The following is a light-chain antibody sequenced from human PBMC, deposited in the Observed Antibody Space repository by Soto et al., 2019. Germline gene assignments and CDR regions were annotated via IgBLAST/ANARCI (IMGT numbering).Light chain of an antibody. Sequence: QSVLAQPPSASGSPGQSVTISCTGTSSDVGTYKYVSWYQQHPGKAPKLILYEVNERPSGVPDRFSGSKSGNTASLTVSGLQAEDEADYYCSSYTNINTRACVFGTGTKVTVL. CDR3: SSYTNINTRACV. J-gene: IGLJ1*01. CDR1: SSDVGTYKY. V-gene: IGLV2-8*01. CDR2: EVN.